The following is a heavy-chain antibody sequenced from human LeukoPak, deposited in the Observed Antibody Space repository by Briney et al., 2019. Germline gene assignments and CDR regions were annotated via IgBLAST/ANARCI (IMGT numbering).Heavy chain of an antibody. CDR1: GFTFSSYW. CDR2: IKQDGSEK. V-gene: IGHV3-7*01. Sequence: GGSLRLSCAASGFTFSSYWMSWVRQAPGKGLEWVANIKQDGSEKYYVDSVKGRFTISRDNAKNSLYLQMNSLRAEDTAVYYCARREYSYGGYYYYYMDVWGKGTTVTVSS. D-gene: IGHD5-18*01. CDR3: ARREYSYGGYYYYYMDV. J-gene: IGHJ6*03.